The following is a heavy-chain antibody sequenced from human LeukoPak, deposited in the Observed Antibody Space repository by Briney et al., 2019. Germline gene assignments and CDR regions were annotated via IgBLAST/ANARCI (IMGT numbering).Heavy chain of an antibody. V-gene: IGHV1-24*01. Sequence: ASVKVSCKVSGYTLTELSMHWVRQAPGKGLEWMGGFDPEDDETIYAQKFQGRVTMTEDTSTDTAYMELSSLRSEDTAVYYCARSTMVRGVIWFDPWGQGTLVTVSS. CDR2: FDPEDDET. J-gene: IGHJ5*02. CDR3: ARSTMVRGVIWFDP. CDR1: GYTLTELS. D-gene: IGHD3-10*01.